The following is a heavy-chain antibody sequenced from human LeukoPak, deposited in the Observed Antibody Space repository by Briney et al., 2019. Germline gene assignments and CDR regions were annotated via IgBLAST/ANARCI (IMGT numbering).Heavy chain of an antibody. CDR1: GFTFSSYG. Sequence: GGSLRLSCAASGFTFSSYGMSWVRQAPGKGLEWVSAISGSGGSTYYADSVKGRFTISRDNSKNTVYLQMNSLRAEDTAVYYCAKDPTHFRVWDDYDNTRLNYWGQGTLVTVSS. D-gene: IGHD3-22*01. V-gene: IGHV3-23*01. CDR3: AKDPTHFRVWDDYDNTRLNY. CDR2: ISGSGGST. J-gene: IGHJ4*02.